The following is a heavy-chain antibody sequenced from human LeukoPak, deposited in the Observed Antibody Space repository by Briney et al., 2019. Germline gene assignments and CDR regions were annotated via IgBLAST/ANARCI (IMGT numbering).Heavy chain of an antibody. CDR1: GFTFSTND. D-gene: IGHD6-19*01. CDR2: IYTGGST. V-gene: IGHV3-66*01. J-gene: IGHJ4*02. Sequence: PGGSLRLSCAASGFTFSTNDMSWVRQVSGKGLEWVSVIYTGGSTYHADSVKGRFTISRDNSKSMLYLQMNSLRAEDTAVYYCARSGYRSGWNWGQGTLVTVSS. CDR3: ARSGYRSGWN.